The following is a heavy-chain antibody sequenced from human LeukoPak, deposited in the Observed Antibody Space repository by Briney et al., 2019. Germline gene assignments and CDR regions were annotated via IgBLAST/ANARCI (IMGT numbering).Heavy chain of an antibody. V-gene: IGHV1-69*06. CDR2: ITPIFGTA. D-gene: IGHD1-26*01. CDR1: GGTFSSYA. CDR3: VFSGICPGDFDY. J-gene: IGHJ4*02. Sequence: SVRVSCKASGGTFSSYAISWVRQAPGQGLEWVGGITPIFGTANYAQKFKGRVTITADTSTSTAYMELSSLRSEDTGVYFCVFSGICPGDFDYWGQGALVTVSS.